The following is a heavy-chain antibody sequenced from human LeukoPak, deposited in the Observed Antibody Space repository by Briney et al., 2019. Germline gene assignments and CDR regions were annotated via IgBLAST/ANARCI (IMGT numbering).Heavy chain of an antibody. Sequence: SVKGRFTISRDNSKNTLYLQMTSLRAEDTAVYYCAKGIVGATSWGQGTLVTVSS. J-gene: IGHJ5*02. CDR3: AKGIVGATS. V-gene: IGHV3-30*02. D-gene: IGHD1-26*01.